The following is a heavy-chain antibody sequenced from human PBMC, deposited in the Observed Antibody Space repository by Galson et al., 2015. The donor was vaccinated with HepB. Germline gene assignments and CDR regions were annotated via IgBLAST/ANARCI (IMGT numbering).Heavy chain of an antibody. J-gene: IGHJ4*02. V-gene: IGHV3-11*06. CDR1: GFTFSDYY. D-gene: IGHD6-13*01. CDR3: ARDVLLAAAGSDY. Sequence: SLRLSCAASGFTFSDYYMSWIRQAPGKGLEWVSYISSSSSYTNYADSVKGRFTISRDNAKNSLYLQMNSLRAEDTAVYYCARDVLLAAAGSDYWGQGTLVTVSS. CDR2: ISSSSSYT.